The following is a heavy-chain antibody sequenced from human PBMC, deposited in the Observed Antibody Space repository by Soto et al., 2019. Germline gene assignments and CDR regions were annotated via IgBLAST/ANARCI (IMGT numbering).Heavy chain of an antibody. D-gene: IGHD6-19*01. CDR1: GFTFSSYW. CDR2: INSDGSST. J-gene: IGHJ6*03. V-gene: IGHV3-74*01. CDR3: ARIAVAEGYYYYYMDV. Sequence: GGSLRLACAASGFTFSSYWMHWVRQAPGKGPVWVSRINSDGSSTSYADSVKGRFTISRDNAKNTLYLQMNSLRAEDTAVYYSARIAVAEGYYYYYMDVWGKGTTVTVSS.